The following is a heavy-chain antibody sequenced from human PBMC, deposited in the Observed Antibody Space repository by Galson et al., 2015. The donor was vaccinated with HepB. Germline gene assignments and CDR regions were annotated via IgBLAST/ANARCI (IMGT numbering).Heavy chain of an antibody. D-gene: IGHD5-18*01. V-gene: IGHV1-69*02. CDR1: GGTFSSYT. CDR2: IIPILGIA. Sequence: SVKVSCKASGGTFSSYTISWVRQAPGQGLEWMGRIIPILGIANYAQKFQGRVTITADKSTSTAYMELSSLRSEDTAVYYCAGEADTAMVGGPPNFDYWGQGTLVTVSS. J-gene: IGHJ4*02. CDR3: AGEADTAMVGGPPNFDY.